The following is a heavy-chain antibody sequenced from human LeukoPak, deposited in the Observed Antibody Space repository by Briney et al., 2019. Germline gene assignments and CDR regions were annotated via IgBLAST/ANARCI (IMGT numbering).Heavy chain of an antibody. D-gene: IGHD6-19*01. CDR3: AKLFSVAGTGPYMDV. Sequence: GGTLRLSCAASGFTFSSYAMSWVRQAPGKGLEWVSAISGSGGSTYYADSVKGRFTISRDNSKNTLYLQMNSLRAEDTAVYYCAKLFSVAGTGPYMDVWGKGTTVTVSS. CDR2: ISGSGGST. CDR1: GFTFSSYA. J-gene: IGHJ6*03. V-gene: IGHV3-23*01.